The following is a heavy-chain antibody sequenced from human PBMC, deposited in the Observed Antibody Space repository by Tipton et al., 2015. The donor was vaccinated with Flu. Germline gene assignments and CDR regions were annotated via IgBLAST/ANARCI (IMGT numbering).Heavy chain of an antibody. CDR1: GDSISSLYY. CDR2: IHRSGSF. D-gene: IGHD2-2*01. CDR3: ARDPSLGMPEYFDN. Sequence: LRLSCTVSGDSISSLYYWAWIRQPPGKGLEWIGTIHRSGSFKYNPSLKSRVTISVDTSNNRFSLRLTSVTDADTAIYYCARDPSLGMPEYFDNWGQGILVTASS. J-gene: IGHJ4*02. V-gene: IGHV4-38-2*02.